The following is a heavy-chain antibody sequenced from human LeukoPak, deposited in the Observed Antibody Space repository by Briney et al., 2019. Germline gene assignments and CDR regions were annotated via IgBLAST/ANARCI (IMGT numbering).Heavy chain of an antibody. CDR1: GYTLTSYG. D-gene: IGHD3-3*01. CDR3: ARMGDTIFGVVTYYGMDV. J-gene: IGHJ6*02. Sequence: ASVKVSCKASGYTLTSYGINWMRQAPGQGLEWMGWISTQSGNTNYAQKLQGRVTMTTDTSTSTAYMELRSLRSDDTAVYYCARMGDTIFGVVTYYGMDVWGQGTTVTVSS. CDR2: ISTQSGNT. V-gene: IGHV1-18*01.